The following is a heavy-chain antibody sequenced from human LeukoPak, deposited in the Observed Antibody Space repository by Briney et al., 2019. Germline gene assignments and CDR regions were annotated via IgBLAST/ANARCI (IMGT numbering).Heavy chain of an antibody. Sequence: GGSLRLSCAGSGCTFSSYGMHWVRQAPGKGLEWVAVIWYDGSNKYYADSVKGRFTISRDNPKNTLYLQMNSLRAEDTAVYYCARDGIATDYYFDYWGQGTLVTVSS. V-gene: IGHV3-33*01. CDR1: GCTFSSYG. J-gene: IGHJ4*02. CDR2: IWYDGSNK. D-gene: IGHD6-13*01. CDR3: ARDGIATDYYFDY.